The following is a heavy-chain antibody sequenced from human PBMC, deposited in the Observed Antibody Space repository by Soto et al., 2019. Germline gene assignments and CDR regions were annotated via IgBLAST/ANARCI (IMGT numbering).Heavy chain of an antibody. CDR1: GYTFTSYG. CDR3: ARVGWQQLGDAFDI. CDR2: ISAYNGNT. D-gene: IGHD6-13*01. V-gene: IGHV1-18*01. J-gene: IGHJ3*02. Sequence: ASGKVSCKASGYTFTSYGISLVRQAPGQGLEWMGWISAYNGNTNYAQKLQGRVTMTTDTSTSTAYMELRSLRSDDTAVYYCARVGWQQLGDAFDIWGQGTMVTVSS.